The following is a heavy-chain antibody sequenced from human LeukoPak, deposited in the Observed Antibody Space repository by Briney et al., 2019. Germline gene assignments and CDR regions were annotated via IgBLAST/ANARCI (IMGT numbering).Heavy chain of an antibody. J-gene: IGHJ4*02. CDR1: GFTFSSYA. CDR3: ARDGNGYSAWGGFDY. V-gene: IGHV3-33*08. CDR2: IWCAGSNK. Sequence: PGGSLRLSCAASGFTFSSYAMRWVRQAPGKGLEWVAFIWCAGSNKFYADSVKGRFTISRDNSKNTLYLQMNSLRAEDTAVYYWARDGNGYSAWGGFDYWGQGTLVTVSS. D-gene: IGHD4-17*01.